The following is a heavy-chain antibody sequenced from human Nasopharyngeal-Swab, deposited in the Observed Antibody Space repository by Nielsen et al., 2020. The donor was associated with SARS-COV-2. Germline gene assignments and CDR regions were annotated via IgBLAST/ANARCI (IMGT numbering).Heavy chain of an antibody. CDR2: INAGNGNT. CDR1: GFTFTSYA. D-gene: IGHD6-19*01. CDR3: AGVSSGWSSFDY. V-gene: IGHV1-3*01. J-gene: IGHJ4*02. Sequence: GESLKISCAASGFTFTSYAMHWVRQAPGQRLEWMGWINAGNGNTKYSQKFQGRVTITRDTSASTAYMELSSLRPEDTAVYYCAGVSSGWSSFDYWGQGTLVTVSS.